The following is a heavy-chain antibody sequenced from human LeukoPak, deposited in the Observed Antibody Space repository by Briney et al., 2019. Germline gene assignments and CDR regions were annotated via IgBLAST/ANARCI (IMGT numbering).Heavy chain of an antibody. CDR3: ARASVTIFGYYGMDV. CDR2: LRSSGSTI. V-gene: IGHV3-11*01. J-gene: IGHJ6*02. CDR1: GFTFRDYY. D-gene: IGHD3-3*01. Sequence: GGSLRLSCAASGFTFRDYYMSWIRQAPGKGLEWVSCLRSSGSTIYYADSVKGRFTISRDNAKNSLYLQMNSLRAEDTAVYYCARASVTIFGYYGMDVWGQGTTVTVSS.